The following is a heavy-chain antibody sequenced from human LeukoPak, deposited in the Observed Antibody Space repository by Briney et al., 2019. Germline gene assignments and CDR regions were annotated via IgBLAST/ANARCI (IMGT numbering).Heavy chain of an antibody. V-gene: IGHV4-30-4*01. CDR2: IHHTGKN. CDR1: GGSISSGDYY. D-gene: IGHD1-7*01. Sequence: PSQTLSLTCTVSGGSISSGDYYWSWIRQPPGKGLEWIGYIHHTGKNWYNPPLQSRVTLSVDTSKSEFSLRLNSVTAADTAVYYCAKWHEKLLAFDSWGQGTLVTVSS. J-gene: IGHJ4*02. CDR3: AKWHEKLLAFDS.